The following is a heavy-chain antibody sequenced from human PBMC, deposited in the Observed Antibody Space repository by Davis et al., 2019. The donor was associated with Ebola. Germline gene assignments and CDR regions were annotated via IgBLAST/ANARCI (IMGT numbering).Heavy chain of an antibody. CDR2: ISYDGSNK. Sequence: PGGSLRLSCAASGFTFSSYAMHWVRQAPGKGLEWVAVISYDGSNKYYADSVKGRFTISRDNSKNTLYLQMNSLRAEDTAVYYCAREGWNCSSTSCYSAWYFDLWGRGTLVTVSS. CDR3: AREGWNCSSTSCYSAWYFDL. D-gene: IGHD2-2*02. V-gene: IGHV3-30-3*01. CDR1: GFTFSSYA. J-gene: IGHJ2*01.